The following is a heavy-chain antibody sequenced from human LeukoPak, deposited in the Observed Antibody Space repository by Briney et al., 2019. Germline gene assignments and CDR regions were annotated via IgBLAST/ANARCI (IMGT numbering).Heavy chain of an antibody. CDR2: INSDGSST. J-gene: IGHJ5*02. Sequence: GRSLRLSCAASGFTFSSYGTHWVRQAPGKGLEWVSRINSDGSSTSYADSVKGRFTVSRDNAKNTLYLQMNSLRAEDTAVYYCARLLECTSTSCYEGWFDPWGQGTLVTVSS. CDR1: GFTFSSYG. V-gene: IGHV3-74*01. D-gene: IGHD2-2*01. CDR3: ARLLECTSTSCYEGWFDP.